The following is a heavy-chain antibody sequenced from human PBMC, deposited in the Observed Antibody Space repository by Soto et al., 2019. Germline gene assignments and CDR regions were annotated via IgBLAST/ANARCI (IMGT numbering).Heavy chain of an antibody. CDR3: AKDLHYYDSSGYYH. CDR1: GFTFSSYA. D-gene: IGHD3-22*01. J-gene: IGHJ5*02. V-gene: IGHV3-23*01. CDR2: ISGSGGST. Sequence: GESLKISCAASGFTFSSYAMSWVRQAPGKGLEWVSAISGSGGSTYYADSVKGRFTISRDNSKNTLYLQMNSLRAEDTAVYYCAKDLHYYDSSGYYHWGQGTLVTVSS.